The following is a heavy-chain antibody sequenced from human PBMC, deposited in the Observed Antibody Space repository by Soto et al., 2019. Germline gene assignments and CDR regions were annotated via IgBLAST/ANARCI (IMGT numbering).Heavy chain of an antibody. CDR1: GGTFSSYA. CDR3: ARRPSSSWPYYYYGMDV. J-gene: IGHJ6*02. V-gene: IGHV1-69*13. Sequence: GASVKVSCKASGGTFSSYAISWVRQAPGQGLEWMGGIIPIFGTANYAQKFQGRVTITADESTSTAYMELSSLRSEDTAVYYCARRPSSSWPYYYYGMDVWGQGTTVTVSS. CDR2: IIPIFGTA. D-gene: IGHD6-13*01.